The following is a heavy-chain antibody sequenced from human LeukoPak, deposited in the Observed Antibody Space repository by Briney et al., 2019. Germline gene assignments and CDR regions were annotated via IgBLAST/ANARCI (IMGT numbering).Heavy chain of an antibody. CDR3: ARGISGSYPAGFDY. CDR2: IYYSGST. Sequence: SETLSLTCTVSGGSISSYYWSWIRQPPGKGLEWIGYIYYSGSTNYNPSLKSRVTISVDTSKNQFSLKLSSVTAADTAVYYCARGISGSYPAGFDYWGQGTLVTVSS. D-gene: IGHD1-26*01. J-gene: IGHJ4*02. CDR1: GGSISSYY. V-gene: IGHV4-59*01.